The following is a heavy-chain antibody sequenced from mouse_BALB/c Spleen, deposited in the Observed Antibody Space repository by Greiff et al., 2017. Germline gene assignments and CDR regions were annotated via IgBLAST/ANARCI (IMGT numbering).Heavy chain of an antibody. V-gene: IGHV1S16*01. CDR1: GYTFTSYW. D-gene: IGHD2-1*01. CDR2: INPSNGGT. Sequence: QVQLQQPGAELGKPGASVKWSCKASGYTFTSYWMHWVKGRPGQGFEWIGEINPSNGGTNYNEKFKRKATLTVDKSSSTAYMQLSSLTSEDSAVYYCTVMVTKDYWGQGTTLTVSS. CDR3: TVMVTKDY. J-gene: IGHJ2*01.